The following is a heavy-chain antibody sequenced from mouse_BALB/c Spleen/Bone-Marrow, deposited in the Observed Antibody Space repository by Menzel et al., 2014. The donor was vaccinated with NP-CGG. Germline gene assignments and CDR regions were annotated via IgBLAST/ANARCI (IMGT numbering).Heavy chain of an antibody. Sequence: EVQLQQSGPELVKPGASVKISCKASGYSFTGXXXNWVMQSXXXXXXWIGXINPXNGDTFYNQKSKGKATLTVDKSSSTAHMELRSXASEDSAVYYCARSGYYGSSYFDYWGQGTTLTVSS. D-gene: IGHD1-1*01. J-gene: IGHJ2*01. CDR1: GYSFTGXX. CDR3: ARSGYYGSSYFDY. CDR2: INPXNGDT. V-gene: IGHV1-20*02.